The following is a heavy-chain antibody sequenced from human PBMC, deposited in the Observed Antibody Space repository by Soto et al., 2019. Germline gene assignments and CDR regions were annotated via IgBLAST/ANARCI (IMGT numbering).Heavy chain of an antibody. J-gene: IGHJ4*02. D-gene: IGHD2-2*01. CDR2: INHSGST. CDR1: GGSFSGYY. CDR3: ARNCSTTSCQIWGFDY. Sequence: QVQLQPGGAGLLKPSETLSLTCAVYGGSFSGYYWSWIRQPPGKGLEWIGEINHSGSTNYSPSLKSRVTISVETPKNQFSLKLSSVTAADTAVYYCARNCSTTSCQIWGFDYCGQGTLVTVSS. V-gene: IGHV4-34*01.